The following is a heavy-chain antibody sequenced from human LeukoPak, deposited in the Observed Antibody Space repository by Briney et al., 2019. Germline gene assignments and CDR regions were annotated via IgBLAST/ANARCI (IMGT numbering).Heavy chain of an antibody. D-gene: IGHD3-22*01. J-gene: IGHJ4*02. CDR3: ARRGTVWDDSSAKVWWYFDY. CDR1: GYSFTSYW. V-gene: IGHV5-51*01. Sequence: GESLKIPCKGSGYSFTSYWIGWVRQLPGKGLEWMGIIYPGDSDTRYSPSFQGQVTISADKSITTAYLQWSSLKASDTAMYYCARRGTVWDDSSAKVWWYFDYWGQGTLVSVSS. CDR2: IYPGDSDT.